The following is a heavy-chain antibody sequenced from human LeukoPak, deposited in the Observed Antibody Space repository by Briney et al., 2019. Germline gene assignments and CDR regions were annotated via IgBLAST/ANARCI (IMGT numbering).Heavy chain of an antibody. J-gene: IGHJ6*03. Sequence: GGSLRLPCAASGFTFSSYAMHWVRQAPGKGLEWVAVISYDGSNKYYADSVKGRFTISRDNSKNTLYLQMNSLRAEDTAVYYCARGGYYGSGSYGTLYYYYYMDVWGKGTTVTVSS. CDR2: ISYDGSNK. D-gene: IGHD3-10*01. CDR3: ARGGYYGSGSYGTLYYYYYMDV. V-gene: IGHV3-30*04. CDR1: GFTFSSYA.